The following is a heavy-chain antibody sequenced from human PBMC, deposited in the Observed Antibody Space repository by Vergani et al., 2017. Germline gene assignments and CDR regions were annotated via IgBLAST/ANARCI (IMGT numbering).Heavy chain of an antibody. J-gene: IGHJ3*02. Sequence: QVQLVQSGAEVKKPGSSVKVSCKASGGTFSSYSLSWVRQAPGQGLEWMGRIIPVLGITNYAQKFQGRVTITADRSTSTAYMKLSTLRSEDTAVYYCARDQPAAGIDAFDIWGQGTMVTVSS. CDR1: GGTFSSYS. V-gene: IGHV1-69*08. CDR2: IIPVLGIT. CDR3: ARDQPAAGIDAFDI. D-gene: IGHD6-13*01.